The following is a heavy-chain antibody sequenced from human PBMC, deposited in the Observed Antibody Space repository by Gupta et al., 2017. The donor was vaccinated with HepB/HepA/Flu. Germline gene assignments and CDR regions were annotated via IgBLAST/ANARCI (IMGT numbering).Heavy chain of an antibody. CDR2: IWYDGSNK. Sequence: QVQLVESGGGVVQPGRSLRLSCAASGFTFSSYGMHWVRQAPGKGLEWVAVIWYDGSNKYYADSVKGRFTISRDNSKNTLYLQMNSLRAEDTAVYYCARDWDYYDSSVPWGQGTLVTVSS. J-gene: IGHJ5*02. V-gene: IGHV3-33*01. CDR3: ARDWDYYDSSVP. D-gene: IGHD3-22*01. CDR1: GFTFSSYG.